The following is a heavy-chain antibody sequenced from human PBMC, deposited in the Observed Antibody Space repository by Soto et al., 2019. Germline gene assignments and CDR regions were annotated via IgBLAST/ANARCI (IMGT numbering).Heavy chain of an antibody. J-gene: IGHJ6*02. CDR1: GFTFSSYG. CDR2: ISYDGSNK. CDR3: AKDQSPYSNYAGMDV. V-gene: IGHV3-30*18. Sequence: GVSLRLSCAASGFTFSSYGVHWVRQAPGKGLEWVAVISYDGSNKYYADSVKGRFTISRDNSKNTLYLQMNSLRAEDTAVYYCAKDQSPYSNYAGMDVWGQGTTVTVSS. D-gene: IGHD4-4*01.